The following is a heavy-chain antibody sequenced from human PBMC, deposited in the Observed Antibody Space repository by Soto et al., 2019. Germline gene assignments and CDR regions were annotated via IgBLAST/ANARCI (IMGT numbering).Heavy chain of an antibody. D-gene: IGHD3-22*01. CDR2: IWPDGSNK. J-gene: IGHJ6*02. CDR1: GFIFNTYG. Sequence: GGSLRLSCAASGFIFNTYGMHWVRQAPGKGLEWVAVIWPDGSNKYYADSVSGQFTISRDNSKNTVFLQMNSLSADDTAVYYCSRAAWFYYGMDVWGQGTTVTAP. V-gene: IGHV3-33*01. CDR3: SRAAWFYYGMDV.